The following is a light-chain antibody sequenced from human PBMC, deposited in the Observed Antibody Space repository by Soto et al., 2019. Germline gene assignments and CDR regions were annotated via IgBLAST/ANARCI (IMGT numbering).Light chain of an antibody. CDR1: QSVSNNY. V-gene: IGKV3-20*01. J-gene: IGKJ1*01. CDR2: GAS. Sequence: IALTQSPGTLSLSPGERPTLSCRASQSVSNNYLAWYQQKPGQAPRLLIYGASNRATGIPDRFSGSGSGTDFTLTINRLEPEDFAVYYCQQYGSSGTFGQGTKVDIK. CDR3: QQYGSSGT.